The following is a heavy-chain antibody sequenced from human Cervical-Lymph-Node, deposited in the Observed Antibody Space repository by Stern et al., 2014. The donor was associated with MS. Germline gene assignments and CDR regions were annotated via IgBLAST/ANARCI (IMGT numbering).Heavy chain of an antibody. CDR1: GGSFGNHA. J-gene: IGHJ3*01. CDR3: AREGGDFGQLQFVLDI. V-gene: IGHV1-69*09. Sequence: VQLVESGAEVKRPGSSVKVSCKASGGSFGNHAISWVRQVPGPGLEWVGSIMPCVGVPNTAQRLQGRVTFTADKSTATAYMELNSLKSEDTAVYYCAREGGDFGQLQFVLDIWGQGTLITVS. CDR2: IMPCVGVP. D-gene: IGHD5-24*01.